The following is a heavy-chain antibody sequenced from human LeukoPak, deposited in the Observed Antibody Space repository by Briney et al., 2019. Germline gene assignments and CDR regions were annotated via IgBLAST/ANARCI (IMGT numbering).Heavy chain of an antibody. D-gene: IGHD2-15*01. CDR1: GYTFTGYY. J-gene: IGHJ4*02. V-gene: IGHV1-2*02. Sequence: ASVKVSCKASGYTFTGYYMHWVRQAPGQGLEWMGWINPNSGGTNYAQKFQGRVTMTRDTSISTAYMELSSLRSEDTAVYYCARATRIYCSGGSCYSGYFDYWGQGTLVTVSS. CDR3: ARATRIYCSGGSCYSGYFDY. CDR2: INPNSGGT.